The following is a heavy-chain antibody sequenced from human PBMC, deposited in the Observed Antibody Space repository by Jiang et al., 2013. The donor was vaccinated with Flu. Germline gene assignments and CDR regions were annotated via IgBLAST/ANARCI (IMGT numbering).Heavy chain of an antibody. CDR3: ASTPHYYGSGSYWGYYGMDV. D-gene: IGHD3-10*01. J-gene: IGHJ6*02. Sequence: VQLLESGGGVVQPGRSLRLSCAASGFTFSSYAMSWVRQAPGKGLEWVSAISGSGGSTYYADSVKGRFTISRDNSKNTLYLQMNSLRAEDTAVYYCASTPHYYGSGSYWGYYGMDVWGQGP. CDR2: ISGSGGST. V-gene: IGHV3-23*01. CDR1: GFTFSSYA.